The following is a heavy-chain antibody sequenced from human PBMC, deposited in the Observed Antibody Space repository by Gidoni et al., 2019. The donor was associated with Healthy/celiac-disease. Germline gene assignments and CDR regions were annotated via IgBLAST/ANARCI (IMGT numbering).Heavy chain of an antibody. D-gene: IGHD3-10*01. CDR3: AKNRYYYGSGSSHASGSPDYYYYGMDV. V-gene: IGHV3-30*18. CDR2: ISYDGSNK. CDR1: GFTFSSYG. J-gene: IGHJ6*02. Sequence: QVQLVESGGGVVQPGRSLRLSCAASGFTFSSYGMHWVRQAPGKGLEWVEVISYDGSNKYYADSVKGRFTISRDNSKNTLYLQMNSLRAEDTAVYYCAKNRYYYGSGSSHASGSPDYYYYGMDVWGQGTTVTVSS.